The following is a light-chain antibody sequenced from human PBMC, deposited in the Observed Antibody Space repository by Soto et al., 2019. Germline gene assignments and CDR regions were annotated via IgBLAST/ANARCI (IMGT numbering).Light chain of an antibody. V-gene: IGKV1-5*03. CDR3: QQYNSYSPT. CDR2: RAS. Sequence: DIQMTQSPSTLSASVGDRDTITCRASQSISGWLAWYQQKAGKAPNLLIYRASTLDSGVPSRLSGSGSETEFTLTISGLQPGDSATYYCQQYNSYSPTFGQGTKVDIK. J-gene: IGKJ1*01. CDR1: QSISGW.